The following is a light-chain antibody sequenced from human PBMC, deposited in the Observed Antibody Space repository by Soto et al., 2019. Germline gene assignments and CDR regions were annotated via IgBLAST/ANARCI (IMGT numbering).Light chain of an antibody. CDR2: GAS. CDR3: QQYNNWPRT. Sequence: DIVMTQSPATLSVSPGDRATLSCRASQSVSSNLAWYQQKPGQAPRLLIYGASTRATGIPARFSGSGSGTEFTLTISSLQSEDFAVCYCQQYNNWPRTFGQGTKVDIK. CDR1: QSVSSN. J-gene: IGKJ1*01. V-gene: IGKV3-15*01.